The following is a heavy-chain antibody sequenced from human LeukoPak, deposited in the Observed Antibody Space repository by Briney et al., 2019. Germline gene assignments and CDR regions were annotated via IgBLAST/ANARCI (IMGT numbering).Heavy chain of an antibody. Sequence: SETLSLTCTVSGGSISSGGYYWSWIRQPAGKGLEWIGRIYTSGSTNYNPSLKSRVTISVDTSKNQFSLKLSSVTAADTAVYYCVAVPAAQNWFDPWGQGTLVTVSS. V-gene: IGHV4-61*02. D-gene: IGHD2-2*01. J-gene: IGHJ5*02. CDR3: VAVPAAQNWFDP. CDR2: IYTSGST. CDR1: GGSISSGGYY.